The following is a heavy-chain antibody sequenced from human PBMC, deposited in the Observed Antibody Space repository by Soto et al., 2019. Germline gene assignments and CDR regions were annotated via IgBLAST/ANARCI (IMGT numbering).Heavy chain of an antibody. CDR1: GGSISSSNW. V-gene: IGHV4-4*02. D-gene: IGHD3-10*01. J-gene: IGHJ3*02. Sequence: PSETLSLTCAVSGGSISSSNWWSWVRQPPGKGLELIGEIYHSGSTSYNPSLKRRVTISVDKSKNQFSLKLSSVPAADTAVYFCTRDLAGRRITMVRGHGSCAFDIWGQGTMVTVSS. CDR3: TRDLAGRRITMVRGHGSCAFDI. CDR2: IYHSGST.